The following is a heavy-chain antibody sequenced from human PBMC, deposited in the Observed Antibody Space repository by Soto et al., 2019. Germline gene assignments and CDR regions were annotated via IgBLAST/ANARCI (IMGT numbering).Heavy chain of an antibody. CDR2: IYSGGTT. J-gene: IGHJ4*02. CDR1: GFTVRNNS. CDR3: ARNGWGMATVGM. Sequence: EVPLVESGGGLVQPGGPLRLPFAASGFTVRNNSMIWFRRPPGRGLEWVSLIYSGGTTYNADSVKGRFTISRDNSKNTLYLQMNSLRVEDTAVYYCARNGWGMATVGMWGPGTLVTVSS. D-gene: IGHD4-4*01. V-gene: IGHV3-53*01.